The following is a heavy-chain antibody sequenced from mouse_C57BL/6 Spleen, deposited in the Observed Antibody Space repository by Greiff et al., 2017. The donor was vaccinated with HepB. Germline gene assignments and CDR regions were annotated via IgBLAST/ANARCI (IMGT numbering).Heavy chain of an antibody. CDR2: IDPSDSYT. V-gene: IGHV1-69*01. CDR3: ARHYYGSSYGDYAMDY. CDR1: GYTFTSYW. Sequence: QVQLQQPGAELVMPGASVKLSCKASGYTFTSYWMHWVKQRPGQGLEWIGEIDPSDSYTNYNQKFKGKSTLTVDKSSSTAYMQLSSLTSEDSAVYYWARHYYGSSYGDYAMDYWGQGTSVTVSS. D-gene: IGHD1-1*01. J-gene: IGHJ4*01.